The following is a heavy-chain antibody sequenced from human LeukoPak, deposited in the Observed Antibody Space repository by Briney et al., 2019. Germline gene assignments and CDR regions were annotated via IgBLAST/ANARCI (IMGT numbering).Heavy chain of an antibody. D-gene: IGHD4-23*01. Sequence: SETLSLTCTVSGGSISSGGYYWSWIRQHPGKGLEWIGYIYYSGSTYYSPSLKSRVTISVDTSKNRFSLKLSSVTAADAAVYYCARAVYGGNSGFDYWGQGTLVTVSS. CDR1: GGSISSGGYY. J-gene: IGHJ4*02. CDR2: IYYSGST. CDR3: ARAVYGGNSGFDY. V-gene: IGHV4-31*03.